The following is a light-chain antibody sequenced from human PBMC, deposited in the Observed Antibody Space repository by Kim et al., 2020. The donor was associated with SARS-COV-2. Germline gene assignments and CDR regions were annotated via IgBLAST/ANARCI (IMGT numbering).Light chain of an antibody. CDR3: QHYSSSPPMYT. J-gene: IGKJ2*01. CDR1: QSVSAPS. Sequence: EIVLSQSPGTLSLSPGDSATLSCRASQSVSAPSLAWYQQRPGQAPRLLIHDTSIRATGVPGRFSGSGSGTDFTLTISRLESEDFAVYYCQHYSSSPPMYTFGQGTKLEI. V-gene: IGKV3-20*01. CDR2: DTS.